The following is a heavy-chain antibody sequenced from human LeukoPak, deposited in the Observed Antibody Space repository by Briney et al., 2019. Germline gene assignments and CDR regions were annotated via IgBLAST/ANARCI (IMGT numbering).Heavy chain of an antibody. V-gene: IGHV3-48*04. J-gene: IGHJ1*01. CDR2: ISTSSSTT. D-gene: IGHD2-2*01. CDR1: GFTFNNYA. CDR3: ATYSSSNGREFQY. Sequence: GGSLRLSCAASGFTFNNYAMNWVRQAPGKGLEWVSYISTSSSTTYYADSVRGRFTISRDNAKNSLYLQMNSLRAEDTAVYYCATYSSSNGREFQYWGQGTLVTVSS.